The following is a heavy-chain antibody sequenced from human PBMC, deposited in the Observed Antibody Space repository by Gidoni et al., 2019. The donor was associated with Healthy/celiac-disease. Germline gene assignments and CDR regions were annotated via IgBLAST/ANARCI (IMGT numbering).Heavy chain of an antibody. D-gene: IGHD2-21*02. CDR3: ARGGAYCGGDCYRHYGMDV. CDR1: GGSISSYY. Sequence: QVQLQESGSGLVKPSETLSLTCTVSGGSISSYYWSWIRQPQAKGLEGIGYIYYSGSTNYNPSLKSRVTISVDTSKNQFSLKLSSVTAADTAVYYCARGGAYCGGDCYRHYGMDVWGQGTTVTVSS. CDR2: IYYSGST. J-gene: IGHJ6*02. V-gene: IGHV4-59*01.